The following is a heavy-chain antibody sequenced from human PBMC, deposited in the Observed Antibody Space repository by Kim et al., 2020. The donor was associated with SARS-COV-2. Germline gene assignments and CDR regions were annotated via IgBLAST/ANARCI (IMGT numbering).Heavy chain of an antibody. Sequence: SETLSLTCTVSGGSISSSSYYRGWIRQPPGKGLEWIGNMYYSGSSYYNPSLKSRVTISVDTSKNQFSLKLSSVTAADTAVYYCARHLGDYLSPMTSWGQG. J-gene: IGHJ1*01. CDR1: GGSISSSSYY. D-gene: IGHD4-17*01. CDR2: MYYSGSS. CDR3: ARHLGDYLSPMTS. V-gene: IGHV4-39*01.